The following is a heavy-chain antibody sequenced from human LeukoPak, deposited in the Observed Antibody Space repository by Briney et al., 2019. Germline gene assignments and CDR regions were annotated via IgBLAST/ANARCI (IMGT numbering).Heavy chain of an antibody. Sequence: GGSLRLSCSASGFTFSSYAMRWVRQAPGKGLEYVSAISSNGGSTYYADSVKGRFTISRDNSKNTLYLQMSSLRAEDTAVYYCVKLGIPAAIRGWFDPWGQGTLVTVSS. D-gene: IGHD2-2*01. CDR2: ISSNGGST. V-gene: IGHV3-64D*06. CDR1: GFTFSSYA. J-gene: IGHJ5*02. CDR3: VKLGIPAAIRGWFDP.